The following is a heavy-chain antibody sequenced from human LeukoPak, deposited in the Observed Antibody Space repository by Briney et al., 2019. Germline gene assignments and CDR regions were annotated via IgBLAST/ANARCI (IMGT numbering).Heavy chain of an antibody. CDR2: ISGSGGST. V-gene: IGHV3-23*01. D-gene: IGHD6-19*01. CDR3: EKVHEGIEVAGFYPAFFDY. Sequence: GGSLRLSCAASGFTFSSYAMSWVRQPPGKGLEWVSAISGSGGSTYYADSDKGRFTISRDNSQNTLYLQMNSVRAVDTAVYYCEKVHEGIEVAGFYPAFFDYWGQGTLVTVSS. J-gene: IGHJ4*02. CDR1: GFTFSSYA.